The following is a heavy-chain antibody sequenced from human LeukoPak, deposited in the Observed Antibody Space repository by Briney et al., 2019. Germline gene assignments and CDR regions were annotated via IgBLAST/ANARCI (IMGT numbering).Heavy chain of an antibody. J-gene: IGHJ3*02. CDR3: ARGPKMAIVVVPAARMGAFDI. Sequence: GGSLRLSCAASGFTVSSNYMSWVRQAPGKGLEWVSVIYSGGSTYYADSVKGRFTISRDNSKNTLYLQMNSLRAEDTAVYYCARGPKMAIVVVPAARMGAFDIWGQGTMVTVSS. V-gene: IGHV3-53*01. CDR1: GFTVSSNY. D-gene: IGHD2-2*01. CDR2: IYSGGST.